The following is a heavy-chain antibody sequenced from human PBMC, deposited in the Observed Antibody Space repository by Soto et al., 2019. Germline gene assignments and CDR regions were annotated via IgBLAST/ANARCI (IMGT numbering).Heavy chain of an antibody. CDR1: GGSISSSSYY. CDR3: AGQDGYNLNSGVSGEYYYGMDV. CDR2: IYYSGST. Sequence: PETLSLTCTVSGGSISSSSYYWGWIRQPPGKGLEWIGSIYYSGSTYYNPSLKSRVTISVDTSKNQFSLKLSSVTAADTAVYYCAGQDGYNLNSGVSGEYYYGMDVWGQGIKVTVSS. J-gene: IGHJ6*02. V-gene: IGHV4-39*01. D-gene: IGHD1-20*01.